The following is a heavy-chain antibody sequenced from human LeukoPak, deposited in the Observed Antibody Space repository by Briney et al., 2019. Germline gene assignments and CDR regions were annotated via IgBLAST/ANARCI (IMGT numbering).Heavy chain of an antibody. CDR2: IRYDGSNK. CDR3: ARMVDDAFDI. J-gene: IGHJ3*02. V-gene: IGHV3-30*02. CDR1: RFTFSSYG. D-gene: IGHD2-15*01. Sequence: GGSLRLSCAASRFTFSSYGMHWVRQAPGKGLEWVAFIRYDGSNKYYADSVKGRFTVSRDNSKNTLYLQMNSLRAEDTAVYYCARMVDDAFDIWGQGTMVTVSS.